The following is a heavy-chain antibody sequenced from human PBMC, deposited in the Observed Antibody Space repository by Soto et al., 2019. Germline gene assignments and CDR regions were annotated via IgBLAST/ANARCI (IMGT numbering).Heavy chain of an antibody. J-gene: IGHJ6*02. D-gene: IGHD2-15*01. CDR3: AKSSYCSGGRCYYYGMDV. CDR1: GFTFSSYW. V-gene: IGHV3-30*18. CDR2: ISYDGSNK. Sequence: PGGSLRLSCAASGFTFSSYWMSWVRQAPGKGLEWVALISYDGSNKYYADSVKGRFTISRDNSKNTLYLQMNSLRAEDTAVYYCAKSSYCSGGRCYYYGMDVWGQGTTVTVSS.